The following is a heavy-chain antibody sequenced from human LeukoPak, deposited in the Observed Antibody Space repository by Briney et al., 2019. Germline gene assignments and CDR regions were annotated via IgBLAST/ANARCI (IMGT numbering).Heavy chain of an antibody. CDR2: IYYSGNT. D-gene: IGHD1-14*01. CDR3: ARHDGSNNLDY. CDR1: GGSITSSSYY. J-gene: IGHJ4*02. Sequence: PSETLSLTCTVSGGSITSSSYYWGWIRQPPGKGLEWIGSIYYSGNTYYKPSLKSRVTISVDTSKNQFSLKLSSVTAADTAVYYCARHDGSNNLDYWGQGTLVTVSP. V-gene: IGHV4-39*01.